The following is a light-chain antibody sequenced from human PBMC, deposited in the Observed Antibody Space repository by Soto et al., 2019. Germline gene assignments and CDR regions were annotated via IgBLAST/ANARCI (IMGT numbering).Light chain of an antibody. V-gene: IGLV4-69*01. CDR2: LNNDGSH. CDR3: QTWGTGFQV. CDR1: SGHSSYA. Sequence: QSVLTQPPSASASLGASVNLTCTLSSGHSSYANAWHQKQPEKGPRSLMDLNNDGSHTKGIGIPDRFSGSSSGAERYLTSSRLESEDEDDYYCQTWGTGFQVFGGGTKLTVL. J-gene: IGLJ2*01.